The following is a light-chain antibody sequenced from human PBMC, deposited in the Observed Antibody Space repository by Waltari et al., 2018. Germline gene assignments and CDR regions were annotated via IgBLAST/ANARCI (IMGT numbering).Light chain of an antibody. Sequence: EIVMTQSPATLSVSVGERATLSCRASQRFGSNLAWYQLNPGQAPRLLLSGASTRATGIPARLSGSGSGTEFTLTISSLQSEDFAVYYCQQYNDWPPTFGGGTKVEIK. CDR2: GAS. CDR3: QQYNDWPPT. J-gene: IGKJ4*01. V-gene: IGKV3-15*01. CDR1: QRFGSN.